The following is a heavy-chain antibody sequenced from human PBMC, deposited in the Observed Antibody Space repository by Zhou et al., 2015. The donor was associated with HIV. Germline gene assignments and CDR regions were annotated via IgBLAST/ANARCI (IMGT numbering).Heavy chain of an antibody. D-gene: IGHD2-15*01. Sequence: QVQLVQSGAEVKKPGSSVKVSCKASGGTFSSYAISWVRQAPGQGLEWMGGIIPIFGTANYAQKFQGRVTITADESTSTAYMELSSLRSEDTAVYYCARADRARYCSGGSCYFSGNYWGQGTLVTVSS. V-gene: IGHV1-69*01. CDR3: ARADRARYCSGGSCYFSGNY. CDR1: GGTFSSYA. J-gene: IGHJ4*02. CDR2: IIPIFGTA.